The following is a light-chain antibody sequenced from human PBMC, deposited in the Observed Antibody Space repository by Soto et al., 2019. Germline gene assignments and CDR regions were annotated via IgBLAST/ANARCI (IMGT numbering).Light chain of an antibody. J-gene: IGLJ1*01. Sequence: QSALTQPASVSGSPGQSITISCTGTSSDVGGYNYVSWYQQHPGKAPKLMIYEVKNRSSGVSNRFSGSKSGNTASLTISGLQAEDEADYYCSSYTPTNTYVFGTGTKLTVL. CDR1: SSDVGGYNY. CDR3: SSYTPTNTYV. V-gene: IGLV2-14*01. CDR2: EVK.